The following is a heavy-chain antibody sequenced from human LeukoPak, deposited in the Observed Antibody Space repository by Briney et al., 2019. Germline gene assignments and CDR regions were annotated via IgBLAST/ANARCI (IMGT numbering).Heavy chain of an antibody. CDR1: GGSFSGYY. J-gene: IGHJ5*02. Sequence: ASETLSLTCAVYGGSFSGYYWSWIRQPPGKGLEWIGEINHSGSTNYNPSLKSRATISVDTSKNQFSLKLSCVTAADTAVYYCARGINARGWFDPWGEGTLVTVSS. CDR2: INHSGST. CDR3: ARGINARGWFDP. V-gene: IGHV4-34*01.